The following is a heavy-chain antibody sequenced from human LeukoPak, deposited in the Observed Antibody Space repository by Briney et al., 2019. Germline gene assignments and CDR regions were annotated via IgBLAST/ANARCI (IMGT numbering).Heavy chain of an antibody. J-gene: IGHJ4*02. D-gene: IGHD5-18*01. V-gene: IGHV3-23*01. CDR2: INGGGGST. Sequence: GGSLRLSCAASGFTFSSYAMSWVRQAPGKGLEWVSAINGGGGSTYYADPVKGRFTISRDNSKNTLYLQMNSLRAEDTAVYYCAKDKGPYSFGLSPFDSWGQGTLVTVSS. CDR3: AKDKGPYSFGLSPFDS. CDR1: GFTFSSYA.